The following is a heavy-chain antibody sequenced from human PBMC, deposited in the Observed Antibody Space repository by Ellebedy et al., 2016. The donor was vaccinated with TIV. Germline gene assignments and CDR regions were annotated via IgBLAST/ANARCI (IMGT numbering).Heavy chain of an antibody. V-gene: IGHV1-2*04. CDR1: GYTFTGYY. Sequence: ASVKVSXXASGYTFTGYYMHWVRQAPGQGLEWMGWINPNSGGTNYAQKFQGWVTMTRDTSISTAYMELSRLRSEDTAVYYCARDNQWAVDYWGQGTLVTVSS. CDR2: INPNSGGT. CDR3: ARDNQWAVDY. J-gene: IGHJ4*02. D-gene: IGHD1-14*01.